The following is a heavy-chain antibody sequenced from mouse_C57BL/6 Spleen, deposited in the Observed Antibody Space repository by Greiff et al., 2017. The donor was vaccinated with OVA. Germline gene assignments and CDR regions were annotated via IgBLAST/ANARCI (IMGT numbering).Heavy chain of an antibody. J-gene: IGHJ1*03. V-gene: IGHV1-78*01. CDR1: GYTFTDHT. Sequence: VQLQQSDAELVKPGASVKISCKVSGYTFTDHTIHWMKQRPEQGLEWIGYIYPRDGSTKYNEKFKGKATLTADKSSSTAYMQLNSLTSEDSAVYFCARVAEANWLNWYFDVWGTGTTVTVSS. CDR2: IYPRDGST. D-gene: IGHD4-1*01. CDR3: ARVAEANWLNWYFDV.